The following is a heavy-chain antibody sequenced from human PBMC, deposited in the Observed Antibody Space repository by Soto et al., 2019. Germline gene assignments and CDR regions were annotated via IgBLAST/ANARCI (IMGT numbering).Heavy chain of an antibody. CDR2: FDPEDGET. CDR3: ATDLYCSSTSCYDAFDI. V-gene: IGHV1-24*01. Sequence: GASVKVSCKVSGYTLTELSMHWVRQAPGKGLEWMGGFDPEDGETIYAQKFQGRVTMTEDTSTDTAYMELSSLRSEDTAVYYCATDLYCSSTSCYDAFDISGQGTMVTVSS. CDR1: GYTLTELS. J-gene: IGHJ3*02. D-gene: IGHD2-2*01.